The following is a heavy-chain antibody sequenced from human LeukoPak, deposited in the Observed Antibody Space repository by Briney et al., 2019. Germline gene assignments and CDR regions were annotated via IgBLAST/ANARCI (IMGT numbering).Heavy chain of an antibody. CDR3: AKDYHSSYYDFWSGYYTLNYYYYGMDV. J-gene: IGHJ6*02. Sequence: GGSLRLSCAASGFTVSSNYMSWVRQAPGKGLEWVSVIYSGGSTYYADSVKGRFTISRDNSKNTLYLQMNSLRAEDTAVYYCAKDYHSSYYDFWSGYYTLNYYYYGMDVWGQGTTVTVSS. D-gene: IGHD3-3*01. V-gene: IGHV3-53*05. CDR2: IYSGGST. CDR1: GFTVSSNY.